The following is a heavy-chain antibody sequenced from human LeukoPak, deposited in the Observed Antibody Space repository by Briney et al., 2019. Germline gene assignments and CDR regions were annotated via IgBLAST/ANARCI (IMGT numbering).Heavy chain of an antibody. J-gene: IGHJ6*03. V-gene: IGHV1-69*13. CDR2: IIPIFGTA. CDR1: GGTFSSYA. D-gene: IGHD3-3*01. CDR3: ARGREQVLRFLEPHYCMDV. Sequence: ASVKVSCKASGGTFSSYAISWVRQAPGQGLEWMGGIIPIFGTANYAQKFQGRVTITADESTSTAYMELSSLRSEDTAVYYCARGREQVLRFLEPHYCMDVWGKGTTVTVSS.